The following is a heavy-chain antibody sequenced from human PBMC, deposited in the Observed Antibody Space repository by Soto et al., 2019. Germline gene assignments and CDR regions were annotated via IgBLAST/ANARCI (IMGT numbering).Heavy chain of an antibody. J-gene: IGHJ4*02. Sequence: EVQVVQSGAVVKKPGESLKISCKTSGFTFSTSAIGWVRQMPGKGLEWMGIINPADSEATYSPSFQGQVTFSADKSISTAYLHWSSRKASDTAIYYCAPYYNYWNTWGQGTLVTVSS. CDR2: INPADSEA. CDR1: GFTFSTSA. CDR3: APYYNYWNT. V-gene: IGHV5-51*01. D-gene: IGHD3-3*01.